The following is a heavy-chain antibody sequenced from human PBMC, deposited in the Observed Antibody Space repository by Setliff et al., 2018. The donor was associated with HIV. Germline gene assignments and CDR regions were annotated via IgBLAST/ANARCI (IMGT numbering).Heavy chain of an antibody. CDR2: IYHSGGT. V-gene: IGHV4-38-2*01. J-gene: IGHJ4*02. D-gene: IGHD7-27*01. CDR1: GYSISSGYY. CDR3: ARHAARLGQVDY. Sequence: SETLSLTCAVSGYSISSGYYWGWIRQPPGRGLEWIGNIYHSGGTHYNPSLRSRVTISVDTSKNQFSLKLSSVTAADTAVYYCARHAARLGQVDYWGQGTLVTVSS.